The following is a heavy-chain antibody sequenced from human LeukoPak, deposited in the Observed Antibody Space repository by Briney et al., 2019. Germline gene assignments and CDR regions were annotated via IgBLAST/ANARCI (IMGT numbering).Heavy chain of an antibody. CDR1: GFTFSDYY. CDR2: ISGSGNRT. CDR3: ARVTASYYYYYMDV. J-gene: IGHJ6*03. V-gene: IGHV3-11*01. Sequence: PGGSLRLSCAASGFTFSDYYVGWIRQAPGKGLEWVSYISGSGNRTYYADSVKGRFTISRDNAKNSLYLQMNSLRAEDTAVYFCARVTASYYYYYMDVWGKGTTVTVSS. D-gene: IGHD3-16*01.